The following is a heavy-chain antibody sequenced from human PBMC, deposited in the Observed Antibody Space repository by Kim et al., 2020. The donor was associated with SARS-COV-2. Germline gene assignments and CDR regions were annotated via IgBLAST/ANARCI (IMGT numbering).Heavy chain of an antibody. CDR3: ARFQDLGGLVDY. Sequence: SETLSLTCTVSGGSISSSSYYWGWIRQPPGKGLEWIGSIYYSGSTYYNPSLKSRVTISVDTSKNQFSLKLSSVTAADTAVYYCARFQDLGGLVDYWGQGTLVTVSS. CDR2: IYYSGST. V-gene: IGHV4-39*07. D-gene: IGHD3-16*01. J-gene: IGHJ4*02. CDR1: GGSISSSSYY.